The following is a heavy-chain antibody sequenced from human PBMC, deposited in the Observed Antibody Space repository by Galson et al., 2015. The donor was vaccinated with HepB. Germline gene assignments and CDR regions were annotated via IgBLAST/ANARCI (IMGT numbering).Heavy chain of an antibody. V-gene: IGHV3-11*05. D-gene: IGHD3-10*01. CDR2: ISSSGSYT. J-gene: IGHJ4*02. CDR1: GFTFSDYY. Sequence: SLRLSCAASGFTFSDYYMSWIRQAPGKGLEWVSYISSSGSYTNYADSVKGRFTISRDNAKNSLYLQMISPRAEDTALYYCATGSQDYYGSRRLFYFDYWGQGTLVTVSS. CDR3: ATGSQDYYGSRRLFYFDY.